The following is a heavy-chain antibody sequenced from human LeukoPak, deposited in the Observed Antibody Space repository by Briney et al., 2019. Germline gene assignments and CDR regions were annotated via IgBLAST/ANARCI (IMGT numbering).Heavy chain of an antibody. J-gene: IGHJ5*02. D-gene: IGHD3-22*01. Sequence: PGGSLRLSCAASGFTVSSIYMSWDRQAPGKGLEWVSSISAIGDITHYAESVQGRFTISRDNSRNTQYVQMNSLSVDDTAVYYCAKVKSSLRVVGAWGQGTLVTVSS. CDR3: AKVKSSLRVVGA. CDR1: GFTVSSIY. V-gene: IGHV3-23*01. CDR2: ISAIGDIT.